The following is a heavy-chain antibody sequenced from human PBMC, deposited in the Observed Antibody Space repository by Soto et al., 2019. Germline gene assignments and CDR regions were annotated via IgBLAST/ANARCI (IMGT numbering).Heavy chain of an antibody. Sequence: QVQLVQSGAEVKKPGSSVKVSCKASGDTFSSYGISWVRQAPGQGLEFMGGIIPKFGTTNYAQKFRGRVTITADESTSTAYMEVSSLGSEEAAVYYCARASGRGWYNWFDTWGQGTLLTVSS. CDR1: GDTFSSYG. D-gene: IGHD6-19*01. CDR3: ARASGRGWYNWFDT. CDR2: IIPKFGTT. J-gene: IGHJ5*02. V-gene: IGHV1-69*01.